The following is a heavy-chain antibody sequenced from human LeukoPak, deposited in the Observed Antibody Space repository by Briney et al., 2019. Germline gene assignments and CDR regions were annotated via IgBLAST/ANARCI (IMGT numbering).Heavy chain of an antibody. CDR3: VRVAYTSDWHFDY. CDR1: RFTFCDHY. J-gene: IGHJ4*02. D-gene: IGHD6-19*01. CDR2: SRKRAQSYTP. V-gene: IGHV3-72*01. Sequence: PGGSLRLSCAHSRFTFCDHYMDSVPEAPGKGLEWVGRSRKRAQSYTPDSAAPVRGRFTISRDDSQNSLYLQMRSLKTEDTAVYHCVRVAYTSDWHFDYWGQGTLGTVSS.